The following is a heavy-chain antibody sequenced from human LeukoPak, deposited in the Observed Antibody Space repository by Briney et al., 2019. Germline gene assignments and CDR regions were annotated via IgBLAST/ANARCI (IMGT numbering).Heavy chain of an antibody. J-gene: IGHJ4*02. CDR2: ISGSGGSA. D-gene: IGHD3-16*01. Sequence: PGWSLRLSCAASGFNFDAHAMHWVRQAPGKGLKWVSGISGSGGSADYADSVRGRFTISRDNGKKYLFLQMNNLRPEDTALYYCAKGSGSWADYWGQGTLVTVSS. CDR3: AKGSGSWADY. CDR1: GFNFDAHA. V-gene: IGHV3-9*01.